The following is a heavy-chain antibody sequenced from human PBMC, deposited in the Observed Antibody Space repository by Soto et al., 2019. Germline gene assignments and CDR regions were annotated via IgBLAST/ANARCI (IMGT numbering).Heavy chain of an antibody. Sequence: ASVKVSCKASGYTFTSCDINWVRQATGQGLEWMGWMNPNSGNTGYAQKFQGRVTMTRNTSISTAYMELSSLRSEDTAVYYCASDCSGGRCPFDPWGQGTLVTVSS. V-gene: IGHV1-8*01. CDR1: GYTFTSCD. CDR3: ASDCSGGRCPFDP. J-gene: IGHJ5*02. D-gene: IGHD2-15*01. CDR2: MNPNSGNT.